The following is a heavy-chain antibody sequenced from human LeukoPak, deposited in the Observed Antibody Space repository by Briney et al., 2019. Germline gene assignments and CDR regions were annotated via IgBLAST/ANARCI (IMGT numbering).Heavy chain of an antibody. CDR3: ATAQLGYYYYGMDV. CDR2: FDPEDGET. V-gene: IGHV1-24*01. Sequence: ASVKVSCKVSGYTFTELSMHWVRQAPGKGLEWMGGFDPEDGETIYAQKFQGRVTMTEDTSTDTAYMELSSLRSEDTAVYYCATAQLGYYYYGMDVWGQGTTVTVSS. J-gene: IGHJ6*02. D-gene: IGHD1-1*01. CDR1: GYTFTELS.